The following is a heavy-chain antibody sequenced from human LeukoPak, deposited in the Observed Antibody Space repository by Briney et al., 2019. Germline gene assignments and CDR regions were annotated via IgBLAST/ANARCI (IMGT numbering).Heavy chain of an antibody. CDR3: ARVGEDGYKTYYFDY. CDR2: ISGSGGST. D-gene: IGHD5-12*01. CDR1: GFTFSSYA. V-gene: IGHV3-23*01. J-gene: IGHJ4*02. Sequence: PGGSLRLSCAASGFTFSSYAMSWVRQAPGKGLEWVSAISGSGGSTYYADSVKGRFTISRDNSKNTLYLQMNSLRAEDTAVYYCARVGEDGYKTYYFDYWGQGTLVTVSS.